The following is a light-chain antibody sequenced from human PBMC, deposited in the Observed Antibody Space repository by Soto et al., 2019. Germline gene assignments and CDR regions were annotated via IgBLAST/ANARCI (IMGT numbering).Light chain of an antibody. CDR3: QQYYSYPGT. J-gene: IGKJ3*01. CDR1: QSISSW. Sequence: DIPTNQSPSTLSASVGDRVTIPCRASQSISSWLAWYQQKPGKAPKLLIYKASSLESGVPSRFSGSGSGTEFTLTISSLQPDDFATYYCQQYYSYPGTFGPGTKVDIK. CDR2: KAS. V-gene: IGKV1-5*03.